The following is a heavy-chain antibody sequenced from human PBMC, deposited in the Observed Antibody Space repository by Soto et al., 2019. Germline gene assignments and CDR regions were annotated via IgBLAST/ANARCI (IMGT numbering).Heavy chain of an antibody. D-gene: IGHD3-3*01. CDR2: IIPFSGTT. Sequence: SVKVSCKTSGGTFSSYAINWVRQAPGQGLEWMGGIIPFSGTTKYAQNFQGRVTLIADESTSTAYMELSSLRSEDTAMYYCATPIKYYDVWSGYPPFDYWGQGTLVTVSS. V-gene: IGHV1-69*13. CDR1: GGTFSSYA. J-gene: IGHJ4*02. CDR3: ATPIKYYDVWSGYPPFDY.